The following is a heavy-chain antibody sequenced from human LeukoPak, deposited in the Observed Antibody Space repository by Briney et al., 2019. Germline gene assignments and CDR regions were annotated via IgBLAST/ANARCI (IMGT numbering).Heavy chain of an antibody. D-gene: IGHD3-3*01. CDR3: ARDPLRTRPYDFWSGYPLINWFDP. CDR1: GFTFSSYW. CDR2: ISSSSSYI. V-gene: IGHV3-21*01. J-gene: IGHJ5*02. Sequence: HGGSLRLSCAASGFTFSSYWMSWVRQAPGKGLEWVSSISSSSSYIYYADSVKGRFTISRDNAKNSLYLQMNSLRAEDTAVYYCARDPLRTRPYDFWSGYPLINWFDPWGQGTLVTVSS.